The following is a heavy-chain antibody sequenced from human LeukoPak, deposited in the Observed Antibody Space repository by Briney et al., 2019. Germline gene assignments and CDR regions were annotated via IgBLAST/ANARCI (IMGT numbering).Heavy chain of an antibody. CDR1: GYTFISYD. Sequence: ASVRVSCKASGYTFISYDIHWVRQATGQGLEWMGWMNPNSGNTGYAQKFQGRVTITRNTSISTAYMELSSLRSEDTAVYYCARGPSQQGFDYWGQGTLVTVSS. V-gene: IGHV1-8*01. CDR2: MNPNSGNT. CDR3: ARGPSQQGFDY. D-gene: IGHD6-6*01. J-gene: IGHJ4*02.